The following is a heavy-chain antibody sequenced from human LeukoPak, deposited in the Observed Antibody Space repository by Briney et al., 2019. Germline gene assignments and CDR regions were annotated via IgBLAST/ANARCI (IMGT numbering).Heavy chain of an antibody. CDR3: ARSLNWGSYRYFDL. CDR2: IYYSGST. Sequence: KPSETLSLTCTVSGGSVSSGSYYWSWIRQPPGKGLEWIGYIYYSGSTNYNPSLKSRVTISVDTSMNQFSLKLSSVTAADTAVYYCARSLNWGSYRYFDLWGRGTLVTVSS. CDR1: GGSVSSGSYY. J-gene: IGHJ2*01. D-gene: IGHD7-27*01. V-gene: IGHV4-61*01.